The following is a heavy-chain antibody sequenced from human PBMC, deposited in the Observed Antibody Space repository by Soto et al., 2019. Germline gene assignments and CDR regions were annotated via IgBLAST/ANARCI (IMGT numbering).Heavy chain of an antibody. Sequence: SETLSLTCAVYGGSFSGYYWSWIRQPPGKGLERIGEINHSGSTNYNPSLKSRVTISVDTSKNQFSLKLSSVTAADTAVYYCARGARYYYGSGSYFSVWGQGTTVTVSS. CDR3: ARGARYYYGSGSYFSV. V-gene: IGHV4-34*01. J-gene: IGHJ6*02. D-gene: IGHD3-10*01. CDR2: INHSGST. CDR1: GGSFSGYY.